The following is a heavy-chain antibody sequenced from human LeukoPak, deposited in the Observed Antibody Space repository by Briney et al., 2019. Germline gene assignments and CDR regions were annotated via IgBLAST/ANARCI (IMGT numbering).Heavy chain of an antibody. Sequence: GASVKVSCKASGGTFSSYAISWVRQPPGQGLEWMGGIIPIFGTANYAQKFQGRVTITTDESTSTAYMELSSLRSEDTAVYYCARGDRSGYYFGYWGQGTLVTVSS. CDR3: ARGDRSGYYFGY. CDR1: GGTFSSYA. J-gene: IGHJ4*02. V-gene: IGHV1-69*05. D-gene: IGHD3-9*01. CDR2: IIPIFGTA.